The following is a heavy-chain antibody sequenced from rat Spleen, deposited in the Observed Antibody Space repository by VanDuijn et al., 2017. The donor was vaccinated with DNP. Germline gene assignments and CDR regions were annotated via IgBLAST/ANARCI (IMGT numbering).Heavy chain of an antibody. CDR1: RFTFSDYN. V-gene: IGHV5-7*01. CDR2: IIYDGTTT. Sequence: EVQLVESGGDLVQPGRSLKLSCAASRFTFSDYNMAWVRQAPKKGLEWVATIIYDGTTTYYRDSVKGRFTISRDNAKNTLFLQMDSLRSEDTATYYCATSGYGYDGYPFAYWGHGTLVTVSS. CDR3: ATSGYGYDGYPFAY. D-gene: IGHD1-12*03. J-gene: IGHJ3*01.